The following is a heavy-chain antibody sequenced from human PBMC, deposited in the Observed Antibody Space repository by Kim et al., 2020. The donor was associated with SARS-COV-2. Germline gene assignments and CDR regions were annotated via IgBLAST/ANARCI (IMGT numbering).Heavy chain of an antibody. CDR3: ARGLSAAN. CDR2: IKSDGSAK. Sequence: GGSLRLSCAASGFTFSTFWMGWVRQAPGKGLEWVANIKSDGSAKNYVDSVKGRFTISRDNAKDSLFIEMNSLRAEDTAIYYCARGLSAANWGQGALVTVSS. V-gene: IGHV3-7*01. J-gene: IGHJ4*02. CDR1: GFTFSTFW.